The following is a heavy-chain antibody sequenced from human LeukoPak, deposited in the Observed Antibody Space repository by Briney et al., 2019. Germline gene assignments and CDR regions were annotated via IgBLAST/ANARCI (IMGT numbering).Heavy chain of an antibody. CDR3: AKDRRYDSSGYYDY. D-gene: IGHD3-22*01. CDR2: LGDSGIST. CDR1: GFTFGSYA. J-gene: IGHJ4*02. Sequence: GGSLRLSCAASGFTFGSYAMTWARQAPGKGLEWVPSLGDSGISTYYAVSVRGRFTISRDNSKDTLYLQMNSLRAEDTALYYCAKDRRYDSSGYYDYWGQGTLVTVSS. V-gene: IGHV3-23*01.